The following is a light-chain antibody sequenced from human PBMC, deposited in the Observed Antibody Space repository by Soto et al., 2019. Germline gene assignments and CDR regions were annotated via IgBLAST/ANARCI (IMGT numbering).Light chain of an antibody. CDR3: QQRSSWPLLT. J-gene: IGKJ4*01. Sequence: EIVLTQSPATLSLSPGERATLSCRASQSVSNYLAWFQQKPGQAPRLLISDASNRATGIPARFSGSGSGTDFTLTISSLEPEDFAVYYCQQRSSWPLLTFGGGTKVEI. CDR2: DAS. V-gene: IGKV3-11*01. CDR1: QSVSNY.